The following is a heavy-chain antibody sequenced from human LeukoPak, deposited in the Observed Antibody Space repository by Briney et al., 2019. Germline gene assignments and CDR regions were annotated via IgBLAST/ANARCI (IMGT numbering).Heavy chain of an antibody. D-gene: IGHD1-26*01. CDR1: DESISSSSYY. Sequence: SETLSLTCSPSDESISSSSYYWGWIRQPPGRGLEWIGTIHPHGTMYYNPSLRSRVTVSVDKSKNLFSLKLSSVTAADTAVYYCSRGWDACKLGNYWGQGSLVTVSS. J-gene: IGHJ4*02. CDR2: IHPHGTM. V-gene: IGHV4-39*01. CDR3: SRGWDACKLGNY.